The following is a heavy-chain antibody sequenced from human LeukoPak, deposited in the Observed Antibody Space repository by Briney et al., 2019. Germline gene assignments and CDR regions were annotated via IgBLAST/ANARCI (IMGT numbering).Heavy chain of an antibody. CDR1: GGTFSSYA. V-gene: IGHV1-69*13. D-gene: IGHD2-2*01. J-gene: IGHJ4*02. CDR2: IIPIFGTA. Sequence: ASVKVSCKASGGTFSSYAISWVRQAPGQGLKWMGGIIPIFGTANYAQKFQGRVTITADESTSTAYMELSSLRSEDTAVYYCARAPGYCSSTSCYEGYYFDYWGQGTLVTVSS. CDR3: ARAPGYCSSTSCYEGYYFDY.